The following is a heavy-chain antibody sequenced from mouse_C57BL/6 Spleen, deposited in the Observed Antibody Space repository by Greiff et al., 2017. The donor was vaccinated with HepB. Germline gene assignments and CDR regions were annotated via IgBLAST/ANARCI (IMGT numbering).Heavy chain of an antibody. CDR1: GYTFTDYN. D-gene: IGHD1-1*01. J-gene: IGHJ1*03. Sequence: EVQLQQSGPELVKPGASVKMSCKASGYTFTDYNMHWVKQSHGKSLEWIGYINPNNGGTSYNQKFKGKATLTVNKSSSTAYMELRSLTSEDSAVYCCASAHGKGYFDVWGTGTTVTVSS. CDR2: INPNNGGT. CDR3: ASAHGKGYFDV. V-gene: IGHV1-22*01.